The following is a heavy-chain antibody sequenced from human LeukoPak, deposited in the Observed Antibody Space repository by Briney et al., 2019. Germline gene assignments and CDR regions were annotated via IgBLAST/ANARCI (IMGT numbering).Heavy chain of an antibody. CDR2: ISGSGGSI. CDR1: GFTFSGYA. D-gene: IGHD6-6*01. CDR3: AKDVAARITS. Sequence: GGSLRLSCAASGFTFSGYAMTWVRQAPGKGLEWVAGISGSGGSINHADSVKGRFTISRDNSKNTLYLQMNSLRAEDTAVYYCAKDVAARITSWGQGTLVTVSS. V-gene: IGHV3-23*01. J-gene: IGHJ4*02.